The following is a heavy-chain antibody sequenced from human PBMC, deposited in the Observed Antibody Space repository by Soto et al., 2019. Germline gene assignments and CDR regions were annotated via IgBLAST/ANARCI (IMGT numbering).Heavy chain of an antibody. V-gene: IGHV4-31*03. CDR3: ARDVWSRASGPPDS. CDR1: GGSISSGGYY. CDR2: IYYSGST. Sequence: PSETLSLTCTVSGGSISSGGYYWSWIRQHPGKGLEWIGYIYYSGSTYYNPSLKSRVTISVDTSKSQFSLKLSSVTAADTALYYCARDVWSRASGPPDSWGQGTLVTVSS. D-gene: IGHD3-10*01. J-gene: IGHJ4*02.